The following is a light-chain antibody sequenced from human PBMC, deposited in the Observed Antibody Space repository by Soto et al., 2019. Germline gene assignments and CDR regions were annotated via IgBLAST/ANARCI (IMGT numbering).Light chain of an antibody. CDR3: QQRSNWPPIT. CDR1: QSVSSY. CDR2: DAS. J-gene: IGKJ5*01. V-gene: IGKV3-11*01. Sequence: MVMTRSPATRSGWTLEIATRAVMGSQSVSSYLAWYQQKPGQAPRLLIYDASNRATGIPARFSGSGSGTDFTLTISSLEPEDFAVYYCQQRSNWPPITFGQGTRLEIK.